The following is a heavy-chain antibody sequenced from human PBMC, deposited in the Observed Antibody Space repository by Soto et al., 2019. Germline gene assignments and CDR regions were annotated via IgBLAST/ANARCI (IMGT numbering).Heavy chain of an antibody. D-gene: IGHD3-3*01. CDR1: GGTFITYS. Sequence: ASVKVSCKASGGTFITYSISWVRQAPGQGLEWMGGIIPMLGKTNYAQKLQGRVTITADESTSTAYMDLSSMRSDDTAVYYCAKDILEWLFGSGDYYYYGMDVWG. CDR2: IIPMLGKT. J-gene: IGHJ6*02. V-gene: IGHV1-69*13. CDR3: AKDILEWLFGSGDYYYYGMDV.